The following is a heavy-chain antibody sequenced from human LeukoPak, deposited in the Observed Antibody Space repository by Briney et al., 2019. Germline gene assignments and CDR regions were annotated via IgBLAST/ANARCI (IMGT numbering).Heavy chain of an antibody. J-gene: IGHJ4*02. Sequence: SETLSLTCTVSGGSISSYYWSWIRQPPGKGLEWIGYISYSGSTKYNPSLKSRVTIAVDTSKNELTLKLSSVTAADTAVYSCARGEASFDYWGQGTLVTVSS. CDR3: ARGEASFDY. CDR2: ISYSGST. CDR1: GGSISSYY. V-gene: IGHV4-59*01.